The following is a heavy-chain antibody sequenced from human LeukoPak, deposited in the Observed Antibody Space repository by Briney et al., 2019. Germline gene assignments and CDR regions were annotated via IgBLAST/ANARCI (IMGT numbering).Heavy chain of an antibody. Sequence: PSETLSLTCTVSGGSISSSSYYWGRIRQPPGKGLEWIGSIYYSGSTYYNPSLKSRVTISVDTSKNQFSLKLSSVTAADTAVYYCARREYYDYVWGSYLEGGAFDIWGQGTMVTVSS. J-gene: IGHJ3*02. CDR3: ARREYYDYVWGSYLEGGAFDI. CDR2: IYYSGST. CDR1: GGSISSSSYY. V-gene: IGHV4-39*01. D-gene: IGHD3-16*02.